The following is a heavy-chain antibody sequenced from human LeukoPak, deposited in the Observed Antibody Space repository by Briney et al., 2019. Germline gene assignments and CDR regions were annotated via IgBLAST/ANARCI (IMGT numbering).Heavy chain of an antibody. CDR2: ISGSSGGT. CDR1: GFTFSSYG. D-gene: IGHD7-27*01. CDR3: AKEGLGNAVDY. J-gene: IGHJ4*02. V-gene: IGHV3-23*01. Sequence: GGSLRLSRAASGFTFSSYGMSWVRQAPGKGLEWVSSISGSSGGTYYADSVKGRFTISRDNSKDTLYLQMNSLRAEDTAVYYCAKEGLGNAVDYWGQGTLVTVSS.